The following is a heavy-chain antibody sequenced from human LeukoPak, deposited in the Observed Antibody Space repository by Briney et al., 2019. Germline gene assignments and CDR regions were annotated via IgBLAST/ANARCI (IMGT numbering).Heavy chain of an antibody. CDR2: INPNSGAT. Sequence: ASVKVSCTVSAYTFTDYYIHWVRQAPGQGLEWMGWINPNSGATNYAQKFQGRVTMTRDTSINTAYMDLSRLTSDDTAVYYRARSHPTMVTNVDSNWGQGTLVAVTS. CDR3: ARSHPTMVTNVDSN. V-gene: IGHV1-2*02. CDR1: AYTFTDYY. J-gene: IGHJ1*01. D-gene: IGHD4-17*01.